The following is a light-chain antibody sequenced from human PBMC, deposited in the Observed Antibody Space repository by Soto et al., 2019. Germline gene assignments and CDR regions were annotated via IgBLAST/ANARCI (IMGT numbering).Light chain of an antibody. J-gene: IGKJ1*01. Sequence: DIQMTQSPSTLSASVGDRVTITCRASQSISSWLAWYQQKPGKAPKLLIYKASSLESGVPSRFSGSGSGTEFTLTISSLQPDDFPTYYCQQYNNYLWTFGQGTKVDIK. V-gene: IGKV1-5*03. CDR3: QQYNNYLWT. CDR1: QSISSW. CDR2: KAS.